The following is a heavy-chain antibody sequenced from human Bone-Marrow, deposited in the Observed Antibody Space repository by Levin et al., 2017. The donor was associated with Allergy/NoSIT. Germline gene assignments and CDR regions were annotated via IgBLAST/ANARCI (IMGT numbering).Heavy chain of an antibody. CDR2: IYSGVDT. J-gene: IGHJ4*02. Sequence: GGSLRLSCAAAGFTVSRNYMAWVRQAPGKGLEWVSLIYSGVDTLYADSVKGRFTISRDNSKNTLYLQMNSLRVDDTAIYYCARNGVGTASGTPWGQGTLVTVSS. CDR3: ARNGVGTASGTP. CDR1: GFTVSRNY. V-gene: IGHV3-66*01. D-gene: IGHD2-8*01.